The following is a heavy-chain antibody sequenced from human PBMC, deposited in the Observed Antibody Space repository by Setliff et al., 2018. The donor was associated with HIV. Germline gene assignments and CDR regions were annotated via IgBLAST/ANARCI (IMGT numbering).Heavy chain of an antibody. J-gene: IGHJ4*02. Sequence: ASVKVSCKTSGHTFTGYYMHWVRQAPGEGLEWMGQINPNSGGSEYAPKFQGRVTLTRDTSIGTAYMELTSLRSDDTAVYYCARGGVILTGYSHFDYWGQGTLVTVSS. CDR3: ARGGVILTGYSHFDY. CDR1: GHTFTGYY. V-gene: IGHV1-2*06. CDR2: INPNSGGS. D-gene: IGHD3-9*01.